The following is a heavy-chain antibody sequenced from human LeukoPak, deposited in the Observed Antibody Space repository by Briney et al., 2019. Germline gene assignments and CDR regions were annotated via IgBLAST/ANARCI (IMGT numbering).Heavy chain of an antibody. Sequence: ASVKVSCKASGYTFTGYYMHWVRQAPGQGLEWMGRINPNSGGTNYAQKFQGRVTMTRDTSISTAYMELSRLRSDGTAVYYCARDGNYYDSSGYRLWGQGTLVTVSS. CDR1: GYTFTGYY. J-gene: IGHJ4*02. CDR3: ARDGNYYDSSGYRL. D-gene: IGHD3-22*01. CDR2: INPNSGGT. V-gene: IGHV1-2*06.